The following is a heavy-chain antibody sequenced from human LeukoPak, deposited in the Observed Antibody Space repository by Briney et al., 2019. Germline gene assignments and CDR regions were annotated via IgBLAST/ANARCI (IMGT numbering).Heavy chain of an antibody. V-gene: IGHV3-23*01. D-gene: IGHD6-13*01. J-gene: IGHJ4*02. CDR2: ISASGVTT. CDR1: GFTFSTYA. Sequence: GGSLRIPCAASGFTFSTYAMSWVRQAPGKGLEWVSDISASGVTTSYAEYAKGRFIISRDNSKDTLYLQMNSLRAEDTAIYYCVKGPAAMSNWGQGTLVTVSS. CDR3: VKGPAAMSN.